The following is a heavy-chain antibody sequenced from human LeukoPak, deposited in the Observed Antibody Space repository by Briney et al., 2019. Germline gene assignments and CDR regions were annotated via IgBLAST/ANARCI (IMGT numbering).Heavy chain of an antibody. Sequence: PGGSLRLSCTASGFTFGDYAMSWVRQAPGKGLGWVGFIRSKAYGGTTEYAASVKGRFTISRDDSKSIAYLQMNSLKTEDTAVYYCTRLRFLEWLFDYWGQGTLVTVSS. J-gene: IGHJ4*02. CDR3: TRLRFLEWLFDY. CDR1: GFTFGDYA. CDR2: IRSKAYGGTT. V-gene: IGHV3-49*04. D-gene: IGHD3-3*01.